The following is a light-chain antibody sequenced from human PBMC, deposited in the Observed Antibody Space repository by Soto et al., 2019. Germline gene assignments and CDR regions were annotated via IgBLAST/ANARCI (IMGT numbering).Light chain of an antibody. CDR1: QGIGSY. Sequence: AIQLTQSPSSLSASVGDRVTITCRASQGIGSYLAWYQQKPGEAPKLLIFAASTLQSGVPSRFSGSGSGTDFTLTISSLQAEDFATYYCLQDYTYPRTFGGGTKVDIK. CDR2: AAS. CDR3: LQDYTYPRT. V-gene: IGKV1-6*01. J-gene: IGKJ4*01.